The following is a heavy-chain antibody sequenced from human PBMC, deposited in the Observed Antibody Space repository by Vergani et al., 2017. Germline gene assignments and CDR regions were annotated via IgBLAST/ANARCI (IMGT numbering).Heavy chain of an antibody. CDR2: IIPILGIA. D-gene: IGHD4-17*01. CDR3: ARVGSYGDYRFDP. CDR1: GGTFSSYT. Sequence: QVQLVQSGAEVKKPGSSVKVSCKASGGTFSSYTISWVRQAPGQGLEWMGRIIPILGIANYAQKFQGRVTMTRNTSISTAYMELSSLRSEDTAVYYCARVGSYGDYRFDPWGQGTLVTVSS. J-gene: IGHJ5*02. V-gene: IGHV1-69*02.